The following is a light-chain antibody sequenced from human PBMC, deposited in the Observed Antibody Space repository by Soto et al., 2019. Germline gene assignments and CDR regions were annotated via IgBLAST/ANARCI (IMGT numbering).Light chain of an antibody. CDR1: QSVSSSY. V-gene: IGKV3-20*01. CDR2: GAS. Sequence: EIVLTQSPCTLSLSPGERATLSCRASQSVSSSYLAWYQQKPGQAPRLLIYGASNRATGIPDRFSGGGSGTDFTLTISRLAPEDFALYYCQHYDTSPITFGQGTRLEI. CDR3: QHYDTSPIT. J-gene: IGKJ5*01.